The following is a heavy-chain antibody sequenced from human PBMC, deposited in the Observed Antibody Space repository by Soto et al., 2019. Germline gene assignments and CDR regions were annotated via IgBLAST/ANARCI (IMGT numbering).Heavy chain of an antibody. Sequence: GASVKVSCKVSGYTLTELSMHWVRQAPGKGLEWMGGFDPEDGETLYAQKFQGRVTMTEDTSTDTAYMELSSLRSEDTAVYYCATEGATNPLDAFDIWGQGTMVTVSS. CDR2: FDPEDGET. CDR3: ATEGATNPLDAFDI. D-gene: IGHD1-26*01. CDR1: GYTLTELS. V-gene: IGHV1-24*01. J-gene: IGHJ3*02.